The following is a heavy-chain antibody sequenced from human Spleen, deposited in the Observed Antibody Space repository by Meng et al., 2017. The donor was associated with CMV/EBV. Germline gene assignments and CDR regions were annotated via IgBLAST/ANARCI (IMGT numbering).Heavy chain of an antibody. CDR2: ISHSGST. Sequence: SETLSLTCAVYSGSFSGYYWTWICQPPGKGLEWIGEISHSGSTKHNPSLQSRVTISVDLSTNQFSLKLNSVTAADAAVYYCARFRSVKFPTNRGRGLDVWGQGTTVTVSS. CDR3: ARFRSVKFPTNRGRGLDV. CDR1: SGSFSGYY. J-gene: IGHJ6*02. V-gene: IGHV4-34*01. D-gene: IGHD3-3*01.